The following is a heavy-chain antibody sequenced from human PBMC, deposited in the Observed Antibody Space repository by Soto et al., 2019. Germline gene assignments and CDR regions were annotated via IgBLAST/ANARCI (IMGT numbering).Heavy chain of an antibody. J-gene: IGHJ4*02. CDR2: ISGSGGST. D-gene: IGHD3-3*01. V-gene: IGHV3-23*01. Sequence: EVQLLESGGGLVQPGGSLRLSCAASGFTFSSYAMSWVRQAPGKGLEWVSAISGSGGSTYYADSVKGRFTISRDNSKNTLYLQMNSLRAEDTAVYYCAKGLYYDFWSGYYTAPDYWGQGTLVTVSS. CDR3: AKGLYYDFWSGYYTAPDY. CDR1: GFTFSSYA.